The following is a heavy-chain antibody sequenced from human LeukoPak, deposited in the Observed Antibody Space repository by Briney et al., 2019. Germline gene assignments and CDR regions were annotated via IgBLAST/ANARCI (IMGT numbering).Heavy chain of an antibody. CDR2: ISGSGGST. J-gene: IGHJ4*02. D-gene: IGHD3-22*01. Sequence: SGGSLRLSCAASGFTFSSYAMSWVRQAPGKGLEWVSAISGSGGSTYYADSVKGRFTISRDNSKNTLYLQMNSLRAEDTAVYYCASLGSGYYYFDYWGQGTLVTVSS. V-gene: IGHV3-23*01. CDR3: ASLGSGYYYFDY. CDR1: GFTFSSYA.